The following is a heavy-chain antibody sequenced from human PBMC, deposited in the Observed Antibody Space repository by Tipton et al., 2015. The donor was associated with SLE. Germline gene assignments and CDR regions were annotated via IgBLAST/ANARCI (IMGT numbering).Heavy chain of an antibody. CDR1: GGSISSYY. CDR2: IYYSGST. J-gene: IGHJ6*03. CDR3: ARVPLYYYYYMDV. Sequence: TLSLTCTVSGGSISSYYWSWIRQPPGKGLEWIGYIYYSGSTNYNPSLKGRVTISVDTSKNQFSLKLSSVTAADTAVYYCARVPLYYYYYMDVWGKGTTVTVSS. V-gene: IGHV4-59*12.